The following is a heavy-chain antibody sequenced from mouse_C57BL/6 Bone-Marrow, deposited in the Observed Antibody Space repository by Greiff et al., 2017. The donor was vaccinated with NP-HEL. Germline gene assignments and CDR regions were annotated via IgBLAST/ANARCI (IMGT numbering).Heavy chain of an antibody. CDR1: GYTFTSYW. D-gene: IGHD1-1*01. V-gene: IGHV1-69*01. CDR2: IDPSDSYT. CDR3: ARHVPHYYGSSLDY. Sequence: QVQLQQPGAELVMPGASVKLSCKASGYTFTSYWMHWVKQRPGQGLEWIGEIDPSDSYTTSNQKFKGKSTLTVDKSSSTAYMQLSSLTSEDSAVYYCARHVPHYYGSSLDYWGQGTTLTVSS. J-gene: IGHJ2*01.